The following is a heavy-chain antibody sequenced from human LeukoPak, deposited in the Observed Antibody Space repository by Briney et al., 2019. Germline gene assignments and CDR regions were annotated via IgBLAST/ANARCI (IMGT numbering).Heavy chain of an antibody. D-gene: IGHD3-22*01. CDR2: MNPNSANT. CDR1: GYTFTSYD. CDR3: ARGLRDYYDSSGKKQVCMDV. J-gene: IGHJ6*02. Sequence: GASVRVSCKASGYTFTSYDINWVRQATGQGLEWMGWMNPNSANTGYAQKFQGRVTMTRNTSISTAYMELSSLRSEDTAAYYCARGLRDYYDSSGKKQVCMDVWGQGTTVTVSS. V-gene: IGHV1-8*01.